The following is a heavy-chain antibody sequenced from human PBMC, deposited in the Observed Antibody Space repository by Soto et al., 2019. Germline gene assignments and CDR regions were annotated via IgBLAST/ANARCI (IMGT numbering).Heavy chain of an antibody. CDR2: INAGNGNT. V-gene: IGHV1-3*01. J-gene: IGHJ4*02. CDR1: GYTFTSYA. D-gene: IGHD6-13*01. CDR3: ARDGYRIAAAGTDYYFDY. Sequence: GASVKVSCKASGYTFTSYAMHWVRQAPGQRLEWMGWINAGNGNTKYSQKFQGRVTITRDTSASTAYMELSSLRSEDTAVYYCARDGYRIAAAGTDYYFDYWGQGTLVTVSS.